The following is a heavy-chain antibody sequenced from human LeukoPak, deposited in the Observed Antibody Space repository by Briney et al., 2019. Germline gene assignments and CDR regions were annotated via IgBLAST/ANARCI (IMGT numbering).Heavy chain of an antibody. Sequence: SVKVSCKASGGTFSSYAVSWVRQAPGQGLEWMGGIIPIFGTANYAQKFQGRVTITADESTSTAYMELSSLRSEDTAVYYCASGGYSGYTAPRYYYYGMDVWGKGTTVTVSS. CDR1: GGTFSSYA. V-gene: IGHV1-69*13. CDR3: ASGGYSGYTAPRYYYYGMDV. J-gene: IGHJ6*04. D-gene: IGHD5-12*01. CDR2: IIPIFGTA.